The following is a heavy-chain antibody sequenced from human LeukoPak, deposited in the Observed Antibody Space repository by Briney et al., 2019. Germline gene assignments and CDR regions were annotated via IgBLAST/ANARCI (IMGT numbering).Heavy chain of an antibody. J-gene: IGHJ4*02. CDR1: GFTFATYA. V-gene: IGHV3-23*01. D-gene: IGHD6-13*01. CDR3: VKDYSTIAAPANPLFDY. CDR2: IDAGGGGGT. Sequence: PGGSLRLSCAASGFTFATYAMTWVRQAPGKGLAWVSGIDAGGGGGTSYADSVKGRFTISRDNSKNTLYLQMHSLRAEDTAVYYCVKDYSTIAAPANPLFDYWGQGALVTVSS.